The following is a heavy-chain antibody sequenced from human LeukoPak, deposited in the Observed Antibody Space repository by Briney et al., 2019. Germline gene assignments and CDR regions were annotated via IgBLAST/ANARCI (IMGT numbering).Heavy chain of an antibody. D-gene: IGHD3-22*01. J-gene: IGHJ4*02. Sequence: GEPLNISCKASGYSFTTYWIGWVPQMPGRGLEWTGIIYPGDSDTRYSPSFQGQVTFSADKSISTAYLQWSSLKASDTAMYYCARQFRDSSGYYSYYFDYWGQGTLVTVSS. CDR1: GYSFTTYW. CDR3: ARQFRDSSGYYSYYFDY. V-gene: IGHV5-51*01. CDR2: IYPGDSDT.